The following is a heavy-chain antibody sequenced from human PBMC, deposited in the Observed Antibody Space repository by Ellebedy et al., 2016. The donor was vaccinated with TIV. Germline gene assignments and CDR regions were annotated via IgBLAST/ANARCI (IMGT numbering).Heavy chain of an antibody. D-gene: IGHD4-17*01. CDR2: IYYSGST. CDR3: ARHQVIYGDYEFGDAFDI. V-gene: IGHV4-61*05. CDR1: GGSISSSSYY. J-gene: IGHJ3*02. Sequence: MPSETLSLTCTVSGGSISSSSYYWSWIRQPPGKGLEWIGYIYYSGSTNYNPSLKRRVTISVDTSKNQFSLKLSSVTAADTAVYYCARHQVIYGDYEFGDAFDIWGQGTMVTVSS.